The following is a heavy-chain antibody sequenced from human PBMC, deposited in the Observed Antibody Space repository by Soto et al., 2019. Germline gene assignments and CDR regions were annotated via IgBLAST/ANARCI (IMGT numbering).Heavy chain of an antibody. V-gene: IGHV1-2*02. J-gene: IGHJ3*01. Sequence: ASVKVSCKASGYRFTDNYIHWVRQAPGQGLEWMGWIDPKSGGTNYAQNLQGRVTMTRDTSITTIYMEVKRLISDDTAVYYCARGVGSSWYDVWGQ. CDR2: IDPKSGGT. CDR1: GYRFTDNY. D-gene: IGHD6-13*01. CDR3: ARGVGSSWYDV.